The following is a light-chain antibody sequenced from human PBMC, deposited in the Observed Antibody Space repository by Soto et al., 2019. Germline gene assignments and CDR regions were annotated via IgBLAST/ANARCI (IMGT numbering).Light chain of an antibody. J-gene: IGKJ1*01. CDR1: QSIRRW. CDR2: DAS. CDR3: QQYNSYSSAT. Sequence: DIQMTQSPSMLSASVADRVTIACRASQSIRRWLAWYQQKPGKAPKLLIFDASTLESGVPSRFSGLGSETEFTLNISSLQPDDFATYYCQQYNSYSSATFGQGTKVEI. V-gene: IGKV1-5*01.